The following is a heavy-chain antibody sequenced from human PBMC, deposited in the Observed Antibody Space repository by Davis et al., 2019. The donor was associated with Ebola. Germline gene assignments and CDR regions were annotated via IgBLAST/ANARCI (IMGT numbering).Heavy chain of an antibody. J-gene: IGHJ3*02. Sequence: SETLSLTCAVSGGSISSSNWWSWLRQPPGKGLEWIGEIYHSGSTNYNPSLKSRVTISVDTSKNQFSLKLSSVTAADTAVYYCARGGRGAFDIWGQGTMVTVSS. CDR1: GGSISSSNW. D-gene: IGHD3/OR15-3a*01. CDR3: ARGGRGAFDI. V-gene: IGHV4-4*02. CDR2: IYHSGST.